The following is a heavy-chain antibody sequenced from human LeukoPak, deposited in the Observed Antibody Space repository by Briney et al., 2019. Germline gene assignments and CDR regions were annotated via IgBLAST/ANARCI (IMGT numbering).Heavy chain of an antibody. V-gene: IGHV1-46*01. CDR2: IKPSGGST. CDR3: ARDRERSTMVRGVYYYYYYMDV. J-gene: IGHJ6*03. Sequence: ASVKVSCKASGYTFTSYYMHWVRQAPGQGLEWMGIIKPSGGSTSYAQKFLGRVTMTRDTSTSTVYMELSSLRSEDTAVYYCARDRERSTMVRGVYYYYYYMDVWGKGTTVTVSS. D-gene: IGHD3-10*01. CDR1: GYTFTSYY.